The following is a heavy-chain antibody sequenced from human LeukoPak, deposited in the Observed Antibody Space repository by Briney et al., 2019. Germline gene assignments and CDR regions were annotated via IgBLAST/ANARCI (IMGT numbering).Heavy chain of an antibody. V-gene: IGHV3-21*01. J-gene: IGHJ4*02. D-gene: IGHD2-21*02. CDR2: ISSSSSYI. CDR3: ARVRVVVTAAIDY. CDR1: GFTFSSYS. Sequence: PGGSLRLSCAASGFTFSSYSMNWVRQAPGKGLEWVSSISSSSSYIYYADSVKGRFTISRDNAKNSLYLQINSLRAEDTAVYYCARVRVVVTAAIDYWGQGTLVTVSS.